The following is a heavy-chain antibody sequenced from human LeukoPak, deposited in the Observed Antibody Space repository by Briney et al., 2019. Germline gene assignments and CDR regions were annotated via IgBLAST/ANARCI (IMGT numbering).Heavy chain of an antibody. V-gene: IGHV3-33*01. CDR2: IWFDGSEK. J-gene: IGHJ4*02. CDR3: ARTRYCSGGSCFDY. CDR1: GFTFRAYG. Sequence: GGSLRLSCAASGFTFRAYGIHWVRQAPGKGLEWVAVIWFDGSEKYFAASVKGRFTISRDNSKNTLYLQMNSLRAEDTAVYYCARTRYCSGGSCFDYWGQGTLVTVSS. D-gene: IGHD2-15*01.